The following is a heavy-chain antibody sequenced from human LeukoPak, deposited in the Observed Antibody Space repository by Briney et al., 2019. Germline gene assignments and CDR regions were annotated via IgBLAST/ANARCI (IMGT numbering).Heavy chain of an antibody. D-gene: IGHD3-16*01. V-gene: IGHV4-31*03. CDR3: ARPYDRGAFDI. Sequence: SETLSLTCTVSGGSISSGGYYWSWIRQHPGKGLEWIGYIYYSGSTYYNPSLRSRVTISVDTSKNQFSLKLSSVTAADTAVYYCARPYDRGAFDIWGQGTMVTVSS. CDR1: GGSISSGGYY. CDR2: IYYSGST. J-gene: IGHJ3*02.